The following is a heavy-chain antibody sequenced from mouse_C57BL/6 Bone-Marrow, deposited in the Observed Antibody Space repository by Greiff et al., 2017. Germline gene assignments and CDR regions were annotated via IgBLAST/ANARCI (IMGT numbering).Heavy chain of an antibody. D-gene: IGHD2-1*01. CDR1: GFTFSSYA. CDR2: ISDGGSYT. Sequence: VQLQQSGGGLVKPGGSLKLSCAASGFTFSSYAMSWVRQTPEKRLEWVATISDGGSYTYYPDNVKGRFTISRDNAKNNLYLQMSHLKSEDTAMYYCARDRVGRSTMVPYAMDYWGQGTSVTVSS. V-gene: IGHV5-4*01. CDR3: ARDRVGRSTMVPYAMDY. J-gene: IGHJ4*01.